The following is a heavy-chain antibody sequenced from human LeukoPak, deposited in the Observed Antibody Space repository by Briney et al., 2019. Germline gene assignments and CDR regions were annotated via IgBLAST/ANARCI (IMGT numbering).Heavy chain of an antibody. J-gene: IGHJ4*02. CDR3: ARKIAVAGKHYFDY. CDR2: ISSSGSTI. V-gene: IGHV3-48*03. Sequence: GGSLRLSCAAPGFTFSSYEMNWVRQAPGKGLEWVSYISSSGSTIYYADSVKGRFTISRDNAKNSLYLQMNSLRAEDTAVYYCARKIAVAGKHYFDYWGQGTLVTVSS. D-gene: IGHD6-19*01. CDR1: GFTFSSYE.